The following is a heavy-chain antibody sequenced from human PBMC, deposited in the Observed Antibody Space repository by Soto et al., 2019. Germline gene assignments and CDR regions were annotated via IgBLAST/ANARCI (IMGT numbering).Heavy chain of an antibody. Sequence: PSQTLSVTWAISGDSVSRNSAAWNLIRQSPSRGLEWLGRTYYRSNGYNDCAVSVKSRRTINPDTSKNQFSRQLNSVTPEDTTVYYCAREAIAAAGTHDYWRQGTLVTVSA. CDR1: GDSVSRNSAA. V-gene: IGHV6-1*01. CDR2: TYYRSNGYN. CDR3: AREAIAAAGTHDY. D-gene: IGHD6-13*01. J-gene: IGHJ4*02.